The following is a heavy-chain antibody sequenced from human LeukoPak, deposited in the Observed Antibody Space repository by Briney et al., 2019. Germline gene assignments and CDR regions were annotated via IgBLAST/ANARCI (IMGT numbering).Heavy chain of an antibody. CDR3: ARAGGSRYGYAFDV. J-gene: IGHJ3*01. Sequence: PGGSLRLSCVASGFTFSDYGMHWVRQAPGKGLEWVAVIWHDGSNKYYADSVKGRFTISRDNSENTLYLQMNSLRVEDAALFYYARAGGSRYGYAFDVWGQGTLVTVSS. CDR1: GFTFSDYG. D-gene: IGHD5-12*01. V-gene: IGHV3-33*01. CDR2: IWHDGSNK.